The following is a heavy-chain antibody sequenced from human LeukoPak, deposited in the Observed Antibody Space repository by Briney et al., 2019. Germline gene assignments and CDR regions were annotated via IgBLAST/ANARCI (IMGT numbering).Heavy chain of an antibody. CDR3: ARDLRVWQQRYGMDV. Sequence: ASVKVSCKASGYTFTSYDINWVRQATGQGLERMGWMNPNSGNTGYAQKFQGRVTITRNTSISTAYMELSSLRSEDTAVYYCARDLRVWQQRYGMDVWGQGTTVTVSS. J-gene: IGHJ6*02. CDR2: MNPNSGNT. CDR1: GYTFTSYD. V-gene: IGHV1-8*03. D-gene: IGHD6-13*01.